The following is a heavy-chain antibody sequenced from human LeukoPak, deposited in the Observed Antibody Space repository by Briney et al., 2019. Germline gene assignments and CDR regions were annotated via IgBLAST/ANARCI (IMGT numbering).Heavy chain of an antibody. D-gene: IGHD2-2*01. J-gene: IGHJ4*02. CDR2: ISYDGSNK. V-gene: IGHV3-30-3*01. CDR1: GFTFSSYA. Sequence: GRSLRLSCAASGFTFSSYAMHWVRQAPGKGLEWVAVISYDGSNKYYADSVKGRFTISRDNSKNTLYLQMNSLRAEDTAVYYCARAGSTSFYYFDYWGQGTLVTVSS. CDR3: ARAGSTSFYYFDY.